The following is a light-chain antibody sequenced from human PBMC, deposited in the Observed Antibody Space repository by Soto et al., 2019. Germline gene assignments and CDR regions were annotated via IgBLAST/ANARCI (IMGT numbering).Light chain of an antibody. CDR2: EVS. CDR3: SSYTSSSPLV. Sequence: QSALTQPASVSGSPGQSITISCTGTSSDVGGYNYVSWYQQHPGKAPKLMIYEVSNRPSGVSNRFSGSKSGNTASLTISGLPAEDEADYYCSSYTSSSPLVFGTGTKLPVL. CDR1: SSDVGGYNY. J-gene: IGLJ1*01. V-gene: IGLV2-14*01.